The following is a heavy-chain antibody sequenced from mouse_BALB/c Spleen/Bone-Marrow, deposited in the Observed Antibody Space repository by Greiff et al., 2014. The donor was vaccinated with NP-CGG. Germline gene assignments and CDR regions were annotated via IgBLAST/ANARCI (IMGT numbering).Heavy chain of an antibody. CDR2: ISSGGST. CDR1: GFTFSSYA. D-gene: IGHD2-10*02. J-gene: IGHJ3*01. CDR3: AKRGAYGNFWFAY. Sequence: EVQLVESGGGLVKPGGSLKLSCAASGFTFSSYAMSWVRQTPEKRLEWVASISSGGSTYYPDSVKGRFTISRDNARNILCLQMSSLRSEDTAMYYCAKRGAYGNFWFAYWGQGTLVTVSA. V-gene: IGHV5-6-5*01.